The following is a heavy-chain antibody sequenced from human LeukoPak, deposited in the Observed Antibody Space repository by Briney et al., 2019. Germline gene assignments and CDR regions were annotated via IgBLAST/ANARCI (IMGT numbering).Heavy chain of an antibody. CDR3: ARDRGWQQFDY. CDR1: GFTFSSYS. D-gene: IGHD5-24*01. V-gene: IGHV3-21*01. J-gene: IGHJ4*01. CDR2: ISSSSSYI. Sequence: GGSLRLSCAASGFTFSSYSMNWVRQAPGKGLEWISSISSSSSYIYYADSVKGRFTISRDNAKNSLYLQMNSLRAEDTGVYFCARDRGWQQFDYWGQGTLVTVSS.